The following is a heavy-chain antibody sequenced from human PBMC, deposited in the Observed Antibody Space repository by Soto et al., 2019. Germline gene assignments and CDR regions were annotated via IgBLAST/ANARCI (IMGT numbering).Heavy chain of an antibody. Sequence: SETLSLTCSVSGGSISNSNWWRWVRQSPGKGLEWIGEIYHSGSTNYNPSLKSRVTISVDKSKNQFSLKLSSVTAADTAVYYCARGSGRQVYNYYGMDVWGQGTTVTVS. V-gene: IGHV4-4*02. CDR2: IYHSGST. D-gene: IGHD3-10*01. CDR1: GGSISNSNW. CDR3: ARGSGRQVYNYYGMDV. J-gene: IGHJ6*02.